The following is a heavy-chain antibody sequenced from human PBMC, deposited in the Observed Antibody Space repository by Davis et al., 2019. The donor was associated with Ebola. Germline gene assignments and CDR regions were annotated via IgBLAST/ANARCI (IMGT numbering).Heavy chain of an antibody. CDR1: GFTVSSNY. D-gene: IGHD3-22*01. J-gene: IGHJ6*02. CDR3: ARGGYYDSGGFKSRRKYYYGMDV. V-gene: IGHV3-74*01. Sequence: HTGGSLRLSCAASGFTVSSNYMSWVRQPPGKGLVWVSRINKDGSDTKCADSVKGRFTISRDNAKNTLYLQMNSLRAEDTAVYYCARGGYYDSGGFKSRRKYYYGMDVWGQGTTVTVSS. CDR2: INKDGSDT.